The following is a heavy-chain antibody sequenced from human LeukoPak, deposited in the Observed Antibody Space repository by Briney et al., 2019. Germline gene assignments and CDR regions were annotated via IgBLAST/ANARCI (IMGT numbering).Heavy chain of an antibody. CDR3: TRHPYDFWSGYNLAY. CDR1: GFTFSGSA. D-gene: IGHD3-3*01. J-gene: IGHJ4*02. Sequence: GGSLRLSCAASGFTFSGSAMHWVRQASGKGLEWVGRIRSKANSYATAYAASVKGRFTISRDGSKNTAYLQMNSLKTEDTAVYYCTRHPYDFWSGYNLAYWGQGTLVTVSS. V-gene: IGHV3-73*01. CDR2: IRSKANSYAT.